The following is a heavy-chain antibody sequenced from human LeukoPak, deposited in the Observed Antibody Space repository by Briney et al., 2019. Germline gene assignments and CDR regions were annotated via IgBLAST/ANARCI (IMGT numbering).Heavy chain of an antibody. J-gene: IGHJ5*02. Sequence: GGPLRLSCGASGFTFSTYEMNWVRQAPGKGLEWVSYISSSGSSIYYADSVKGRFTVSRDNAKNSLYLQMNSLRAEDTAVYYCARYNWNPHWFDPWGQGTLVTVSS. CDR3: ARYNWNPHWFDP. V-gene: IGHV3-48*03. CDR2: ISSSGSSI. CDR1: GFTFSTYE. D-gene: IGHD1-1*01.